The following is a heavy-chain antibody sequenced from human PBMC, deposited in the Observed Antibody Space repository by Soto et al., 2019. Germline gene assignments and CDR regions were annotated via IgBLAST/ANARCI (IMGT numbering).Heavy chain of an antibody. D-gene: IGHD2-2*01. CDR3: ARDGAYCSGTGCRDYYHYMDV. V-gene: IGHV3-21*01. CDR2: ISGSSSYI. J-gene: IGHJ6*03. Sequence: EVQLVESGGVLVKPGGSLRLSCAASGFSFSDYSMNWVRQAPGKGLEWVSSISGSSSYIYYADSLKGRFTVSRDNAKKSLYLQMNSLRAEDTAVYYCARDGAYCSGTGCRDYYHYMDVWGKGTTVTVSS. CDR1: GFSFSDYS.